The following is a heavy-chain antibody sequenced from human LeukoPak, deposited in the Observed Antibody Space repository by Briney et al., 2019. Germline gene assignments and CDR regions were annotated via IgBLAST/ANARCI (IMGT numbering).Heavy chain of an antibody. CDR3: ARARADCSSTSCYGNWFDP. Sequence: ASVKVSCKASGYTFTGYYMHWVRQAPGQGLEWMGWINPNSGGTNYAQKFQGRVTMTRDTSISTAYMELSRLRSDDTAVYYCARARADCSSTSCYGNWFDPWGQGTLVTVSS. D-gene: IGHD2-2*01. CDR2: INPNSGGT. J-gene: IGHJ5*02. CDR1: GYTFTGYY. V-gene: IGHV1-2*02.